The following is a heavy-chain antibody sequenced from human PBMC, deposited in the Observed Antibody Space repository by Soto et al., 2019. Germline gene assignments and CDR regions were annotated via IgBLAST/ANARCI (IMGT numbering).Heavy chain of an antibody. D-gene: IGHD3-22*01. CDR2: IYYSGST. Sequence: SETLSLTCTVSGGSISSGDYYWSWIRQPPGKGLEWIGYIYYSGSTYYNPSLKSRVTISVDTSKNQFSLKLSSVTAADTAVYYCAKGVMIVDDVYDIWGQGTTVPGS. V-gene: IGHV4-30-4*01. J-gene: IGHJ3*02. CDR1: GGSISSGDYY. CDR3: AKGVMIVDDVYDI.